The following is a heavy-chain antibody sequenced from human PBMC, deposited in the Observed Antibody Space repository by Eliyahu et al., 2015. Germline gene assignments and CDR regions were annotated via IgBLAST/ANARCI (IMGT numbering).Heavy chain of an antibody. D-gene: IGHD2-15*01. CDR2: IIPILDIX. V-gene: IGHV1-69*04. CDR3: AREHWRQYCRGGICYTDS. CDR1: GGTFSNYS. Sequence: QVQLVQSGAEVKKPGSSVKVSCKASGGTFSNYSVSWVRXAPGQGLEWMGRIIPILDIXNYAQRFRGRGTITADKSTGTAYMEVNGLRSDDTAIYYCAREHWRQYCRGGICYTDSWGQGTLVTVSS. J-gene: IGHJ4*02.